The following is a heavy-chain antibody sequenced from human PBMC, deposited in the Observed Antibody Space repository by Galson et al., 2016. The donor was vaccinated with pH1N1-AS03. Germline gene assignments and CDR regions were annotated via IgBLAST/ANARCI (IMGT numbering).Heavy chain of an antibody. D-gene: IGHD3-3*01. CDR1: GFTLRTYD. CDR2: NRYYGSSE. Sequence: SLRLSCAASGFTLRTYDMHWVRQAPGKGLEWVGINRYYGSSEYYGDSMKGRISISRDNSQNTISLQMNRLRVEDTAVYYCVRGSGYYLDSWGQGTLVIVSS. CDR3: VRGSGYYLDS. V-gene: IGHV3-33*01. J-gene: IGHJ4*02.